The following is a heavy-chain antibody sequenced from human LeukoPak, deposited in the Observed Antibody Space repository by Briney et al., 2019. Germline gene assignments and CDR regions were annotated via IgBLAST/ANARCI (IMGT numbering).Heavy chain of an antibody. CDR1: GFTFRKHW. D-gene: IGHD2-2*01. CDR2: IREDGNEK. CDR3: ARDYCSSTSCFYYYYYMDV. J-gene: IGHJ6*03. Sequence: PGGSLRLSCAATGFTFRKHWMSWVRQTVGKGLECVAKIREDGNEKHYVDSVKGRFTISRDNAKNSLFLQMNSLRAEDTAVYYCARDYCSSTSCFYYYYYMDVWGKGTTVTVSS. V-gene: IGHV3-7*01.